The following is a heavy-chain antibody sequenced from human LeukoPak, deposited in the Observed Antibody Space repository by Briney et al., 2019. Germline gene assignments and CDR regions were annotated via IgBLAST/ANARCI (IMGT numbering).Heavy chain of an antibody. CDR3: ARDGRAAPYYETNAFDI. D-gene: IGHD3-16*01. V-gene: IGHV1-18*01. CDR1: GYTFTSYG. CDR2: ISAYNGNT. J-gene: IGHJ3*02. Sequence: ASVKVSCKASGYTFTSYGISWARQAPGQGLEWMGWISAYNGNTNYAQKLQGRVTMTTDTSTSTAYMELRSLRSDDTAVYYCARDGRAAPYYETNAFDIWGQGTMVTVSS.